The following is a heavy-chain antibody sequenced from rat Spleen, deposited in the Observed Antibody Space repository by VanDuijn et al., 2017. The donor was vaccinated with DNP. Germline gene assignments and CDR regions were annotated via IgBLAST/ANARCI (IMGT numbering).Heavy chain of an antibody. V-gene: IGHV2-41*01. D-gene: IGHD1-2*01. CDR3: TRDRPYITALFRAMDA. CDR1: GFSLTTYN. Sequence: QVQLKESGPGLVQPSQTLSLTCTVAGFSLTTYNVHWVRQPPGKGLEWMGVIWNTGDTRYNSALKSRLSINKDTSKSQVFLKMNSLQTDDTGTYYCTRDRPYITALFRAMDAWGQGTSVTVSS. CDR2: IWNTGDT. J-gene: IGHJ4*01.